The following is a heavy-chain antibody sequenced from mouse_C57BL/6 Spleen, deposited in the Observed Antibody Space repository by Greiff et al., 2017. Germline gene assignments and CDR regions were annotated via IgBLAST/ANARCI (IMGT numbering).Heavy chain of an antibody. V-gene: IGHV1-55*01. Sequence: VQLQQPGAELVKPGASVQMSCKASGYTFTSYWITWVKQRPGQGLEWIGDIYPGSGSTNYNEKFKSKATLTVDTSSSTAYMQLSSLTSEDSAVYYCARNPAIIPGDYGGQGTTLTVSS. J-gene: IGHJ2*01. CDR2: IYPGSGST. CDR3: ARNPAIIPGDY. CDR1: GYTFTSYW. D-gene: IGHD1-2*01.